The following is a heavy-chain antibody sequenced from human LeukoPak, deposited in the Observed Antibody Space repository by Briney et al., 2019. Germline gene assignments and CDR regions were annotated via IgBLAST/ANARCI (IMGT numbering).Heavy chain of an antibody. D-gene: IGHD2-2*01. Sequence: ASVKVSCKASGYTFTSYDINWVRQAPGQGLEWMGWISAYNGNTNYAQKLQGRVTMTTDTSTSTAYMELRSLRSDDTAVYYCAKGEDIVVVPAYGAFDYWGQGTLVSVSS. CDR2: ISAYNGNT. CDR1: GYTFTSYD. CDR3: AKGEDIVVVPAYGAFDY. V-gene: IGHV1-18*01. J-gene: IGHJ4*02.